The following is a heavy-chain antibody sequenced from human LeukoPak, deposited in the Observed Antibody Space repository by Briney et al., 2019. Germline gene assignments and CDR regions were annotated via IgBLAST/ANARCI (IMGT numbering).Heavy chain of an antibody. Sequence: ASVKVSCKASGGTFSSYAISWVRQAPGQGLELMGGIIPIFGTANYAQKFQGRVTITTDESTSTAYMELSSLRSEDTAVYYCARVPTTVTTWFDYWGQGTLVTVSS. CDR2: IIPIFGTA. CDR1: GGTFSSYA. V-gene: IGHV1-69*05. J-gene: IGHJ4*02. D-gene: IGHD4-17*01. CDR3: ARVPTTVTTWFDY.